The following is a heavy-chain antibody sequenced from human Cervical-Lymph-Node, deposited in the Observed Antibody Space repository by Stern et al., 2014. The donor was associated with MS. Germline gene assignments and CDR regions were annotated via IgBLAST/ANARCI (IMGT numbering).Heavy chain of an antibody. CDR1: GYNFINNW. Sequence: VQLVQSGAEVKKPGDSLKISCKTFGYNFINNWIAWVRQVPGKGLEWIGIIYPGDSDIRYSPSFQGHVTISVDKSISTAYLQWSSLKPSDSAVYYCARWSIACDSWGQGALITVSS. V-gene: IGHV5-51*03. J-gene: IGHJ4*02. D-gene: IGHD2-21*01. CDR2: IYPGDSDI. CDR3: ARWSIACDS.